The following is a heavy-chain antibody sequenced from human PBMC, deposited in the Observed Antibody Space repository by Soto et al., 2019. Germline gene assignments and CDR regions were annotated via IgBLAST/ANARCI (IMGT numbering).Heavy chain of an antibody. D-gene: IGHD4-4*01. CDR3: GGCGWAKDYRAYYYYGMDV. CDR2: IIPIFGTA. V-gene: IGHV1-69*01. CDR1: GGTFSSYA. Sequence: QVQLVQSGAEVKKPGSSVKVSCKASGGTFSSYAISWVRQAPGQGLEWMGEIIPIFGTANYAQKLQGRVTGTGDESTGQAYMELSSLGSEDTAVYYCGGCGWAKDYRAYYYYGMDVWGQGTTVTVSS. J-gene: IGHJ6*02.